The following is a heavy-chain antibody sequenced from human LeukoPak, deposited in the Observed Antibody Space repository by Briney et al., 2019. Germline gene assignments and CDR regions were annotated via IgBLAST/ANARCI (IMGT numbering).Heavy chain of an antibody. J-gene: IGHJ4*02. V-gene: IGHV4-39*01. CDR2: IYPSGST. CDR3: ARQPTVTTFVS. Sequence: PSETLSLTCTVSGGSISSSSRYWGWIRQPPRKGLEWIGSIYPSGSTHYNPSLKSRVSISVDTSKNQFSLNLSSVTAADTAVYYCARQPTVTTFVSWGQGTLVTVSS. CDR1: GGSISSSSRY. D-gene: IGHD4-17*01.